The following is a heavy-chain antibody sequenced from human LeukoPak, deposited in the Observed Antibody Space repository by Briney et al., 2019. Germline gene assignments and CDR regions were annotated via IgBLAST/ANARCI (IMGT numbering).Heavy chain of an antibody. CDR3: ARTNGAVAGTDFDY. CDR1: GYTFTSYD. CDR2: INPNSGNT. D-gene: IGHD6-19*01. J-gene: IGHJ4*02. V-gene: IGHV1-8*01. Sequence: ASVKVSCKASGYTFTSYDINWVRQATGQGLEWMGWINPNSGNTGYAQKFQGRVTMTRNTSISTAYMELSSLRSEDTAVYYCARTNGAVAGTDFDYWGQGTLVTVSS.